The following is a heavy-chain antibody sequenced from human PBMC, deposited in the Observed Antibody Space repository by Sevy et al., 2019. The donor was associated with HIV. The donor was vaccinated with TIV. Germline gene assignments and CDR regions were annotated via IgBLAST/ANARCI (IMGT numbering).Heavy chain of an antibody. D-gene: IGHD1-26*01. CDR2: IYSGGST. J-gene: IGHJ6*02. CDR3: ARDRWELLYYYGMDV. Sequence: GGSLRLSCAASGFTVSSNYMSWVRQAPGKGLEWVSVIYSGGSTYYADSVKGRFTISRDNSKNTLYLQMNSLRAEDTAVYYCARDRWELLYYYGMDVWGQGTTVPVSS. CDR1: GFTVSSNY. V-gene: IGHV3-53*01.